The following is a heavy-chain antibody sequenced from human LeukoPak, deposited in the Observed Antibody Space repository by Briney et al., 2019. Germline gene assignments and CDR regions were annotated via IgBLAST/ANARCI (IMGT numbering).Heavy chain of an antibody. CDR3: ARLYVWGSYRQPNSDY. D-gene: IGHD3-16*02. J-gene: IGHJ4*02. Sequence: PSETLSLTCTVSGGSIGSSSYYWGWIRQPPGKGLEWIGNIYYSGSTYYNPSLESRVTMSLDTSKNQFSLKLGSVTAADTAVYYCARLYVWGSYRQPNSDYWGQGTLVTVSS. CDR1: GGSIGSSSYY. CDR2: IYYSGST. V-gene: IGHV4-39*07.